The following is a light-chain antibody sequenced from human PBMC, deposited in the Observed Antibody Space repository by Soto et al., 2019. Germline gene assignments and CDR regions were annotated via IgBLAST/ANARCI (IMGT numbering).Light chain of an antibody. CDR3: QSADSSGTYVV. Sequence: SYELTQPPSVSVSQGQTARITCSGDALPKQYAYWYQQKPGQAPVMVIYKDTERPSGIPERFSGSSSGTTVTLTISGLQAEDEADYYCQSADSSGTYVVFGGGTKVTVL. V-gene: IGLV3-25*03. CDR1: ALPKQY. J-gene: IGLJ2*01. CDR2: KDT.